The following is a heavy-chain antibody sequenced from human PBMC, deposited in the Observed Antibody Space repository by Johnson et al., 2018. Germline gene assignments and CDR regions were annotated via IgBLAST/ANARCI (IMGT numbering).Heavy chain of an antibody. D-gene: IGHD3-10*01. CDR3: TKDNGDYGN. CDR1: GFTFSNAW. Sequence: VQLVQSGGGLVKPGGSLIVSCTASGFTFSNAWMSWVRQAPGKGLEWVGRIASKTDGGTTDYGAPVKGRFTISRDASKNTLYLQMKSLKTEDTPVYYCTKDNGDYGNWGEGTLVTVSS. CDR2: IASKTDGGTT. J-gene: IGHJ4*02. V-gene: IGHV3-15*04.